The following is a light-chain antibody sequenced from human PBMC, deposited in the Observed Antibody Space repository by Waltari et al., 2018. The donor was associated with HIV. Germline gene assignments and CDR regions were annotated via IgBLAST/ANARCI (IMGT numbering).Light chain of an antibody. Sequence: QSVLTQPASVSGSPGQSITISCTGTSSDIGGYNYVSWYQQHPGKAPKLMIYEVSYRPSGISNRFSGSKSGKTASLTISGLQADDEADYYCSSYTGSSTLVVFGGGTKLIVL. CDR2: EVS. V-gene: IGLV2-14*01. CDR3: SSYTGSSTLVV. CDR1: SSDIGGYNY. J-gene: IGLJ2*01.